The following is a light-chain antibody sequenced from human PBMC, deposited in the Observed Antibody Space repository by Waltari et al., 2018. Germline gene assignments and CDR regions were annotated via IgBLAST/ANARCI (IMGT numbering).Light chain of an antibody. CDR2: GAS. J-gene: IGKJ1*01. CDR1: QRVSSSY. CDR3: QQYGSSPPWT. Sequence: EIVLTQSPGTLSLFPGERATLSCRASQRVSSSYLAWYQQKPGQAPRLLIYGASSRATGIPDRFSGSGSGTDFTLTISRLEPEDFAVYYCQQYGSSPPWTFGQGTKVEIK. V-gene: IGKV3-20*01.